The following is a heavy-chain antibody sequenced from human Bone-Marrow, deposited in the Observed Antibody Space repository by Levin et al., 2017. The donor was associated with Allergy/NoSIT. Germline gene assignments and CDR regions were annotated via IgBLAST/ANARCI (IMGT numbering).Heavy chain of an antibody. V-gene: IGHV4-34*01. D-gene: IGHD1-1*01. CDR2: VHPSGST. CDR3: ARGRDQYKSGDY. J-gene: IGHJ4*02. CDR1: AGSLSGSY. Sequence: SQTLSLTCDVYAGSLSGSYWTWIRLPPGKGLEWIGEVHPSGSTNYNPSLNSRVTISVDTSKNLFSLKLSSVTAADTAVYYCARGRDQYKSGDYWGQGALVTVSS.